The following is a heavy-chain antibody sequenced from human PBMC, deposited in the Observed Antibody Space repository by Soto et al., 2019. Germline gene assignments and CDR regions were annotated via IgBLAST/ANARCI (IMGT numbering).Heavy chain of an antibody. CDR2: ISSSSSYI. V-gene: IGHV3-21*01. Sequence: GGSLRLSCAASGFTFSSYSINWVRQAPGKGLEWVSSISSSSSYIYYADSVKGRFTISRDNAKNSLYLQMNSLRAEDTDVYYCTNENRGHDVFDFWGQRTMVTVSS. D-gene: IGHD2-8*01. J-gene: IGHJ3*01. CDR3: TNENRGHDVFDF. CDR1: GFTFSSYS.